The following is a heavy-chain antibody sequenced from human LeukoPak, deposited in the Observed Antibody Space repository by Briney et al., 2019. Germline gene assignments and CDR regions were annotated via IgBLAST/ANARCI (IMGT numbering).Heavy chain of an antibody. V-gene: IGHV1-46*01. J-gene: IGHJ5*02. CDR3: ASAAINNWFDP. D-gene: IGHD2-2*01. Sequence: ASVKVSCKASGYTFTSYYIHWVRQAPGQGLEWMGIINPSGGSTSYAQKFQGRVTMTREMSTSTVYMELSSLRSEDTAVYYCASAAINNWFDPWGQGTLVTVSS. CDR2: INPSGGST. CDR1: GYTFTSYY.